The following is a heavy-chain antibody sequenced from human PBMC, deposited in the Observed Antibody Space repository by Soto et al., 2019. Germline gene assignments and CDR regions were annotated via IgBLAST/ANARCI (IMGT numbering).Heavy chain of an antibody. Sequence: GGSLSLSYASSGFTFSSYGMHWVRQAPGKGLEWVAVISYDGSNKYYADSVKGRFTISRDNSKNTLYLQMNSLRAEDTAVYYCAKDLEQWLVRIWGFDYWGQGTLVTVSS. CDR2: ISYDGSNK. J-gene: IGHJ4*02. CDR3: AKDLEQWLVRIWGFDY. CDR1: GFTFSSYG. V-gene: IGHV3-30*18. D-gene: IGHD6-19*01.